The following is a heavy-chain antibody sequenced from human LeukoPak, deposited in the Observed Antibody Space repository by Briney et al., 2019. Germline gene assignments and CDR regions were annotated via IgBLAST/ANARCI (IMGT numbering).Heavy chain of an antibody. J-gene: IGHJ3*02. CDR3: ARDLGTPEIVGATRGAFDI. CDR1: GGSISSSSYY. D-gene: IGHD1-26*01. Sequence: SETLSLTCTVSGGSISSSSYYWGWIRQPPGKGLEWIGSIYYSGSTYYNPSLKSRVTISVDTSKNQFSLKLSSVTAADTAVYYCARDLGTPEIVGATRGAFDIWGQGTMVTVSS. V-gene: IGHV4-39*07. CDR2: IYYSGST.